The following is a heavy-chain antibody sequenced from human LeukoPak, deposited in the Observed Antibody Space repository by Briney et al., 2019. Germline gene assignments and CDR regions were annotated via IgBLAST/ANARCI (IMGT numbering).Heavy chain of an antibody. Sequence: SETLSLTCTVSGGSVSSGSYYWSWIRQPPGRGLEWIAYIHYSGSAAYNPSLKSRVTISRDMSTNQFSLKMTSVTAADTAVYFCARAYSSGWYPLHWGQGTLVTVSS. J-gene: IGHJ4*02. CDR1: GGSVSSGSYY. D-gene: IGHD6-19*01. CDR3: ARAYSSGWYPLH. CDR2: IHYSGSA. V-gene: IGHV4-61*01.